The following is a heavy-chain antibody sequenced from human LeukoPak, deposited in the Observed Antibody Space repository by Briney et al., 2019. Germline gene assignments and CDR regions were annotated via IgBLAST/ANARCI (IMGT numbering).Heavy chain of an antibody. Sequence: SQTLSLTCTVSGVSISSSGYSWNWIRQPPGKGLEWIGHSGSTYYNPSLKSRVTISVDRSKNQFSLKLSSVTAADTAVYFCARAGDLIIVTMGAFDIWGQGTMVTVSS. V-gene: IGHV4-30-2*01. CDR3: ARAGDLIIVTMGAFDI. CDR2: HSGST. CDR1: GVSISSSGYS. J-gene: IGHJ3*02. D-gene: IGHD3-10*01.